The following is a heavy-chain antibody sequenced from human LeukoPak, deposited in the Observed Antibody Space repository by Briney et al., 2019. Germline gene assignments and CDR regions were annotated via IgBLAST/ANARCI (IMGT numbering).Heavy chain of an antibody. J-gene: IGHJ4*02. D-gene: IGHD5-18*01. CDR2: ISSGSSTI. Sequence: PGGSLRLSCAASGFTFSNYAMNWVRQAPGKGLEWVSYISSGSSTIYYADSVKGRFTISRDNAKNSLYLQMNSLRAEDTAVYYCARGGAAMVNYWGQGTLVTVSS. CDR3: ARGGAAMVNY. V-gene: IGHV3-48*04. CDR1: GFTFSNYA.